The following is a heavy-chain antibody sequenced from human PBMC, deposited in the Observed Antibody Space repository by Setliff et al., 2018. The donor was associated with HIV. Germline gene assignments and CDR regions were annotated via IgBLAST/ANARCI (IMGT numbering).Heavy chain of an antibody. V-gene: IGHV4-34*01. J-gene: IGHJ5*02. Sequence: SETLSLTCAVYGGSVSGQYWGWVRQPPGKGLEWIGELTPSGATNYLPSLKSRVTMSLDTSKNQFSLKMTPVTAADTALYYCSNWDTTIGDDAWGQGTLVTVS. D-gene: IGHD5-18*01. CDR2: LTPSGAT. CDR1: GGSVSGQY. CDR3: SNWDTTIGDDA.